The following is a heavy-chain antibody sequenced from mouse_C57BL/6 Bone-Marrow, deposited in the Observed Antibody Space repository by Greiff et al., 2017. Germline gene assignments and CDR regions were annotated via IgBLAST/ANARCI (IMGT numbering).Heavy chain of an antibody. CDR2: IHPNSGST. CDR1: GYTFTSYW. J-gene: IGHJ4*01. V-gene: IGHV1-64*01. D-gene: IGHD1-1*01. Sequence: VQLQQPGAELVKPGASVKLSCKASGYTFTSYWMHWVKQRPGQGLEWIGMIHPNSGSTNYNEKFKSKATLTVDKSSSTAYMQLSSLTSEDSAVYYCAGITTVVAIYSMDYWGQGTSVTVSS. CDR3: AGITTVVAIYSMDY.